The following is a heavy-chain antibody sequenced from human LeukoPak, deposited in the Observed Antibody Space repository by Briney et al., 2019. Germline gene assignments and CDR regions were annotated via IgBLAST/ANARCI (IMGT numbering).Heavy chain of an antibody. V-gene: IGHV4-59*01. J-gene: IGHJ4*02. Sequence: SETLSPTCTVSGGSISSYYWSWIRQPPGKGLEWIGYIYYRGSTNYNPSLKSRVTISVDTSKNQFSLKLSSVTAADTAVYYCARGPPPGPQLTPFDYWGQGTLVTVSS. CDR3: ARGPPPGPQLTPFDY. CDR1: GGSISSYY. CDR2: IYYRGST. D-gene: IGHD1-1*01.